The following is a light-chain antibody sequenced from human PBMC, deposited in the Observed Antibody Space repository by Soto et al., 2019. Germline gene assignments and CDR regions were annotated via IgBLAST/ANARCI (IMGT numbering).Light chain of an antibody. J-gene: IGKJ1*01. Sequence: AIRMTQSPSSFSASTGDRVTITCRASQGISSYLAWYQQKPGKAPKLLIYAASTLQSGVPSRFSGSGSGTDFTLTISCLQSEEFAVYYCQQYDKWPRTCGQGTKVDIK. CDR3: QQYDKWPRT. V-gene: IGKV1-8*01. CDR1: QGISSY. CDR2: AAS.